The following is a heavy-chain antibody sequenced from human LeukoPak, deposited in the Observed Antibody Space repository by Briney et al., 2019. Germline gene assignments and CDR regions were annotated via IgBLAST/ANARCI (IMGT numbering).Heavy chain of an antibody. CDR2: IRYDGSNK. V-gene: IGHV3-30*02. CDR1: GFTFSSYG. Sequence: GGSLRLSCAASGFTFSSYGMHWVRQAPGKGLEWVAFIRYDGSNKYYADSVKGRFTISRDNSKNTLYLQMNSLRAEDTAVYYCAKVTPSVGYYDSSGYYYPHDYWGQGTLVTVSS. CDR3: AKVTPSVGYYDSSGYYYPHDY. D-gene: IGHD3-22*01. J-gene: IGHJ4*02.